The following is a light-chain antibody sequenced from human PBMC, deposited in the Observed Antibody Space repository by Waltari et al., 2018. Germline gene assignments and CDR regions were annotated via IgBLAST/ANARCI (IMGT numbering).Light chain of an antibody. CDR2: DAS. CDR1: QSVSRH. J-gene: IGKJ4*01. Sequence: EIVLTQSPATLSLSPGESVTLSCRASQSVSRHLAWCQQKTGQAPRLLIYDASNRAPGSPAKFSGSGSWAEVPLTNSSLEAEDFAGYYCQQRSTRPSLTFGGGTKVGIK. CDR3: QQRSTRPSLT. V-gene: IGKV3-11*01.